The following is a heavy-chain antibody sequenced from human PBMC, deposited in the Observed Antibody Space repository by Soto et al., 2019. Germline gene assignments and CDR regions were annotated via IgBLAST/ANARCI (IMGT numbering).Heavy chain of an antibody. D-gene: IGHD1-26*01. J-gene: IGHJ6*02. Sequence: PSQTLPLTCAISGDSVSSNSAAWNWIRQSPSRGLEWLGRTYYRSKWYNDYAVSVKSRITINPDTSKNQFSLQLNSVTPEDTAVYYCARDVRRVGDTPNYYSGMDVWGQATTVTVSS. CDR3: ARDVRRVGDTPNYYSGMDV. CDR1: GDSVSSNSAA. V-gene: IGHV6-1*01. CDR2: TYYRSKWYN.